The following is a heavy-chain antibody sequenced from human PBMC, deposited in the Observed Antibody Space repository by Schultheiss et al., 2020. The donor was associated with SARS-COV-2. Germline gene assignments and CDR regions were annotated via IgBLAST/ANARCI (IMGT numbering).Heavy chain of an antibody. Sequence: GESLKISCAASGFTFSSYGMHWVRQAPGKGLEWVSAISGSGGSTYYADSVKGRFTISRDNSKNTLYLQMNSLRAEDTAVYYCAWDWGDGYWGQGTLVTVSS. CDR2: ISGSGGST. V-gene: IGHV3-23*01. D-gene: IGHD3/OR15-3a*01. CDR3: AWDWGDGY. CDR1: GFTFSSYG. J-gene: IGHJ4*02.